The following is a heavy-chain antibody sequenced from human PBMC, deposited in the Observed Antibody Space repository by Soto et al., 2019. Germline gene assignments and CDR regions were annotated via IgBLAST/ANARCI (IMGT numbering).Heavy chain of an antibody. D-gene: IGHD1-26*01. CDR2: IYYSGST. CDR1: GGYIRSHY. CDR3: ARDLGASRPLYYFDY. V-gene: IGHV4-59*11. Sequence: SETQSLTCTVSGGYIRSHYWSWIRQPPGKGLEWIGYIYYSGSTNYNPSLKSRVTISVDTSKNQFSLKLSSVTAADTAVYYCARDLGASRPLYYFDYWGQGTLVTVSS. J-gene: IGHJ4*02.